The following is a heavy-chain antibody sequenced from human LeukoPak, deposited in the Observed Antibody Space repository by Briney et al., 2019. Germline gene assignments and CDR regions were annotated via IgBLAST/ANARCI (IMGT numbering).Heavy chain of an antibody. D-gene: IGHD6-13*01. V-gene: IGHV3-11*01. J-gene: IGHJ4*02. CDR2: ISSSGSTI. Sequence: GGALRLFLGTPGVIVRRKYMSWIPQAPGEGVGGVSYISSSGSTIYYADSVKGRFTISRDNAKNSLYLQMNSLRAEDTAVYYCARDPGSSSTRGYWGQGTLVTVSS. CDR3: ARDPGSSSTRGY. CDR1: GVIVRRKY.